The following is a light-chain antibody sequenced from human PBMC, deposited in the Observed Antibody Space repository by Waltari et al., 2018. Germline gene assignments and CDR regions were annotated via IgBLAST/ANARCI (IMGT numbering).Light chain of an antibody. J-gene: IGKJ2*01. Sequence: TCRASECVNTNLAWYQQKPQRAPKLLVLDASRLESGVPSRFSGSGYGTEFTLTISSLQLDDFATYFCHQYNTLPLTFGRGTKLEIK. CDR3: HQYNTLPLT. CDR2: DAS. V-gene: IGKV1-5*01. CDR1: ECVNTN.